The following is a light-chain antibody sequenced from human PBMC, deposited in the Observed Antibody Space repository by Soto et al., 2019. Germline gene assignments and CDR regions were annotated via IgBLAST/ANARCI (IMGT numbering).Light chain of an antibody. V-gene: IGKV1-5*03. CDR2: KAS. J-gene: IGKJ4*02. CDR1: QSISGW. CDR3: QQYETFPLT. Sequence: DIQMTQSPATLSASVGDRVTIGCLASQSISGWLAWYHQKTGKAPKLLIYKASILESGVPSRFSGSGSASECTLTIFSLQPEDFASYYCQQYETFPLTFGGGPKL.